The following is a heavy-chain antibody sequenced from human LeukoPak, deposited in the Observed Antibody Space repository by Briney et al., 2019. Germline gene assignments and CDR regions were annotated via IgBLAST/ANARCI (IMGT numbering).Heavy chain of an antibody. Sequence: GGSLRLSCAASGFTFSSYAMNWVRQAPGKGLEWVSSISGSGGSTYYADSVKGRLTISRDNSRNTLYLQMNSLRAEDTAVYYCAKDAIQLGYLLDSWGQGTLVTVSS. CDR1: GFTFSSYA. V-gene: IGHV3-23*01. D-gene: IGHD5-18*01. J-gene: IGHJ4*02. CDR3: AKDAIQLGYLLDS. CDR2: ISGSGGST.